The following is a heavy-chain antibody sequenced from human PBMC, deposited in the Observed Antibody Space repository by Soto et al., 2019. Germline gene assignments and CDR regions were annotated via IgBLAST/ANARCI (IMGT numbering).Heavy chain of an antibody. D-gene: IGHD2-21*01. Sequence: GGSLRLSCAASGFTFSYYSLTWVRQSPGRGLEWVSSISSSTTYISYADSVRGRFTISRDNAKNSLYLQMSSLRADDTAVYYCARDPVGVDSTFFFDSWGQGTLVTVSS. V-gene: IGHV3-21*01. J-gene: IGHJ4*02. CDR3: ARDPVGVDSTFFFDS. CDR1: GFTFSYYS. CDR2: ISSSTTYI.